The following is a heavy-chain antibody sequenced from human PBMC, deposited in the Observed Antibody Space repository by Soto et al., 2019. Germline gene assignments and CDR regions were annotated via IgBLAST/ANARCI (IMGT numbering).Heavy chain of an antibody. J-gene: IGHJ3*02. CDR2: IYYSGST. V-gene: IGHV4-59*01. CDR3: ARVIRAGIDAFDI. CDR1: GGSISSYY. D-gene: IGHD6-13*01. Sequence: QVQLQESGPGLVKPSETLSLTCTVSGGSISSYYWSWIRQPPGKGLEWIGYIYYSGSTNYNPSLKSRVTISVDTSKNQFSLKLSSVTAADTAVYYCARVIRAGIDAFDIWGQGIMVTVSS.